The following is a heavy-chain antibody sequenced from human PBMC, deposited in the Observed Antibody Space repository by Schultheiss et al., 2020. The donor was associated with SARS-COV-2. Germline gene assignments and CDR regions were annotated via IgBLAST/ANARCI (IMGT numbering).Heavy chain of an antibody. Sequence: GGSLRLSCAASGFTFSSYAMSWVRQAPGKGLEWVSYISSSGSTIYYADSVKGRFTISRDNAKNSLYLQMNSLRAEDTAVYYCAGGYSGYVPTPFDYWGQGTLVTVSS. CDR1: GFTFSSYA. CDR2: ISSSGSTI. D-gene: IGHD5-12*01. J-gene: IGHJ4*02. V-gene: IGHV3-48*03. CDR3: AGGYSGYVPTPFDY.